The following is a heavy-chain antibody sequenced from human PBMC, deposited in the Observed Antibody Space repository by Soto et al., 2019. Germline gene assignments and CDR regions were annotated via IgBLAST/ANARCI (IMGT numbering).Heavy chain of an antibody. V-gene: IGHV3-23*01. Sequence: EVELLESGGDLVQPGGSLRLSCEASGFTLNSFAMTWVRQAPGKGLEWVSSILNTGDDTYYADFVRGRFTISRDNSKNRLYLQMSSLRAEDTAVYFCAQGGPRDGYRDLAYGGQGTRVTVSS. CDR3: AQGGPRDGYRDLAY. CDR1: GFTLNSFA. J-gene: IGHJ4*02. CDR2: ILNTGDDT. D-gene: IGHD5-18*01.